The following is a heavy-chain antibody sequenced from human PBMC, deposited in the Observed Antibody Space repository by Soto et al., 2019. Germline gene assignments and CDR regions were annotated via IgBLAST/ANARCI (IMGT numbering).Heavy chain of an antibody. Sequence: GGSLKISCKGFWYSFSSYWIGWVRQMPGKGLGWVGIIYPGDSDTRYSPSFQGQVTISADKSISTAYLQWSSLKASDTAMYYCARQGADSSGYYFSRGGSRFDYWGQGTLVTVSS. D-gene: IGHD3-22*01. J-gene: IGHJ4*02. CDR2: IYPGDSDT. CDR3: ARQGADSSGYYFSRGGSRFDY. CDR1: WYSFSSYW. V-gene: IGHV5-51*01.